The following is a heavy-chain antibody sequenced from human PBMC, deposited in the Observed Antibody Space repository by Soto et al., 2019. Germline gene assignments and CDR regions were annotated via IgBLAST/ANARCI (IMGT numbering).Heavy chain of an antibody. D-gene: IGHD4-17*01. Sequence: PGGSLRLSCAASGFPFSSYAMSWVRQSPGKGLEWVSAISGSGGSTYYADSVKGRFTISRDNSKNTMYLQMNSLRAEDTAVYYCAKDSSLTKVPWFDPWGQGTLVTVSS. CDR2: ISGSGGST. CDR3: AKDSSLTKVPWFDP. CDR1: GFPFSSYA. J-gene: IGHJ5*02. V-gene: IGHV3-23*01.